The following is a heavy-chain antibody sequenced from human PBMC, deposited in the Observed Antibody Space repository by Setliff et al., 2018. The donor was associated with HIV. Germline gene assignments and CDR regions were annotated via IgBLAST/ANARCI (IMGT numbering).Heavy chain of an antibody. V-gene: IGHV4-39*01. CDR3: TRHRGPPWDAFDI. CDR2: FYYSWNT. CDR1: GASIGRRSDC. J-gene: IGHJ3*02. Sequence: SETLSLTCTVSGASIGRRSDCWGWIRQPPGKGLEWIGSFYYSWNTYYNPSLKSRVTISVDTSKNQFSLKLNSVTASDTAMYYCTRHRGPPWDAFDIWGQGTMVTVSS.